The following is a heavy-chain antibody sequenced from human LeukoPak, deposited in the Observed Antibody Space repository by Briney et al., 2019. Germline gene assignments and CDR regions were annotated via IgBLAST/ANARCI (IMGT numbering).Heavy chain of an antibody. CDR1: GGSISSSSYY. CDR3: ARDSAGTFDY. Sequence: SETLSLTCTVSGGSISSSSYYWGWIRQPPGKGLEWIGSIYYSGSTYYNPSLKSRVTISVDTSKNQFSLKLSSVTAADTAVYYCARDSAGTFDYWGQGTLVTVSS. D-gene: IGHD1-1*01. V-gene: IGHV4-39*07. CDR2: IYYSGST. J-gene: IGHJ4*02.